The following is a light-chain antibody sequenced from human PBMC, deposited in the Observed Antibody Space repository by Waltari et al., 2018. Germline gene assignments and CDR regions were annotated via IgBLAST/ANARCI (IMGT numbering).Light chain of an antibody. CDR3: QQYYTAPYT. CDR1: QSLLYNSNNKNY. CDR2: WAS. V-gene: IGKV4-1*01. Sequence: DIVMTQSPDSLAVSLGEKATINCKSNQSLLYNSNNKNYLAWYQQKPGQPLKLLFYWASSGESGVPDRFSGSGSGTDFTLTIGSLQAEDVAVYYCQQYYTAPYTFGQGTKLAIK. J-gene: IGKJ2*01.